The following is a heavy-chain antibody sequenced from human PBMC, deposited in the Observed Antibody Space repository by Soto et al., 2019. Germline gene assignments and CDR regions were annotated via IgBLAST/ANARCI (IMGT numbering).Heavy chain of an antibody. CDR2: IYYSGST. D-gene: IGHD5-18*01. Sequence: QVQLQESGPGLVKPSQTLSLTCTVSGGSISSGDYYWSWIRQPPGKGLEWIGYIYYSGSTYYNPSLXRXVXIXXDTATNQFSLKLSSVTAADTAVYYCARDLDTAMGDWYGMDVWGQGTTVTVSS. CDR3: ARDLDTAMGDWYGMDV. J-gene: IGHJ6*02. CDR1: GGSISSGDYY. V-gene: IGHV4-30-4*01.